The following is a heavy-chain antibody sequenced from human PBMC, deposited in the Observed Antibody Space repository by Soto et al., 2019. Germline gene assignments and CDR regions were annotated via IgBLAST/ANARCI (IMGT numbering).Heavy chain of an antibody. D-gene: IGHD6-6*01. CDR1: GLSLTTSGVG. J-gene: IGHJ4*02. V-gene: IGHV2-5*05. Sequence: QITLKESGLTLVKPTQTLTVTCTVSGLSLTTSGVGVGWIRQPPGKALEWSAIIFWDDDKRYGPSLSNRLTITKDTSRNPVVLTMTDVDPVDTATYYCVHRRVAARSYYFDYWGQGTLVTVSS. CDR2: IFWDDDK. CDR3: VHRRVAARSYYFDY.